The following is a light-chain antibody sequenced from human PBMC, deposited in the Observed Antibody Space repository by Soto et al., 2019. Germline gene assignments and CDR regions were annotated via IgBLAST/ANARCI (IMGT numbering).Light chain of an antibody. J-gene: IGLJ2*01. CDR2: SVN. V-gene: IGLV2-14*01. CDR3: LSYTVSRSGV. Sequence: QSALTQPASVSGAPGQSITISCTGTSCNMGTYDHVDWFQQFPGKTPKLLIYSVNNRPSGVPYRFSGSKSGTSASLAISGLQAEDEADYYCLSYTVSRSGVFGAGTKLTVL. CDR1: SCNMGTYDH.